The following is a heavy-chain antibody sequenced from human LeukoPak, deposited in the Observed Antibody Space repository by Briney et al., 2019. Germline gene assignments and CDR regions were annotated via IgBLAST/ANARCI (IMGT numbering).Heavy chain of an antibody. Sequence: GSLRLSCAASGFTFSSYWMSWIRQPPGKGLEWIGEINHSGSTNYNPSLKSRVTVSVDTSKNQFSLKLSSVTAADTAVYYCARPFGPETDAFDIWGQGTMVTVSS. V-gene: IGHV4-34*08. J-gene: IGHJ3*02. CDR1: GFTFSSYW. CDR3: ARPFGPETDAFDI. CDR2: INHSGST. D-gene: IGHD3/OR15-3a*01.